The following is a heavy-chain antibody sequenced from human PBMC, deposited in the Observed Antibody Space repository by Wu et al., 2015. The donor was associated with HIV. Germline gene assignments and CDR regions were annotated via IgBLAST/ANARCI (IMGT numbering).Heavy chain of an antibody. V-gene: IGHV1-69*01. CDR2: IIFMFGTA. CDR1: GGTFSNYA. D-gene: IGHD3-3*01. J-gene: IGHJ4*02. Sequence: QAQLVQSGAEVKKPGASMKVSCKASGGTFSNYAISWVRQAPGQGLEWMGGIIFMFGTANYAQKFQGRVTISTDESTSIAYMELRRLRSEDTAVYYCARLEWSISPQGGYWGQGTLVIVSS. CDR3: ARLEWSISPQGGY.